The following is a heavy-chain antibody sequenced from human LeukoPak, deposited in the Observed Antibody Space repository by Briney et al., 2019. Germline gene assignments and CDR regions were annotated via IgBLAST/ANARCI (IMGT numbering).Heavy chain of an antibody. J-gene: IGHJ5*02. V-gene: IGHV1-69*13. CDR1: GGTFSSYA. Sequence: ASVKVSCKASGGTFSSYAISWVRQAPGQGLEWMGGIIPIFGTANYAQKFQGRVTITADESTSTAYMELSSPRSEDTAVYYCARTYCSSTSCYWFDPWGQGTLVTVSS. CDR3: ARTYCSSTSCYWFDP. CDR2: IIPIFGTA. D-gene: IGHD2-2*01.